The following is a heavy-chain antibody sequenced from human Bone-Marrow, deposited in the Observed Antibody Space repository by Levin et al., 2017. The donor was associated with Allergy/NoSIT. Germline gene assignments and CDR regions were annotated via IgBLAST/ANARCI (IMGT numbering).Heavy chain of an antibody. J-gene: IGHJ4*02. Sequence: SETLSLTCAVSGGSISSGAYSWNWIRQPPGQGLEWIGNIYDSGTTYYNPSLKSRVIIAVDRSKSQVSLNLSSVTAADTAVYYCARRSYAYYFDSWGQGTLVTVSS. CDR2: IYDSGTT. CDR3: ARRSYAYYFDS. CDR1: GGSISSGAYS. D-gene: IGHD4-17*01. V-gene: IGHV4-30-2*01.